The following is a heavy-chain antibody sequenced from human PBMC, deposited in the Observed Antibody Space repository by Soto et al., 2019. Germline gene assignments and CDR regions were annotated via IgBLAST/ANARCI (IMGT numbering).Heavy chain of an antibody. CDR1: GFIFSNFA. Sequence: PGGSLRLSCVASGFIFSNFAMSWVRQAPGKGLEWVSYISSSGSTIYYADSVKGRFTISRDNAKNSLYLQMNSLRAEDTAVYYCARLYDYGDYVGYFQHWGQGTLVTVSS. CDR2: ISSSGSTI. D-gene: IGHD4-17*01. J-gene: IGHJ1*01. CDR3: ARLYDYGDYVGYFQH. V-gene: IGHV3-11*01.